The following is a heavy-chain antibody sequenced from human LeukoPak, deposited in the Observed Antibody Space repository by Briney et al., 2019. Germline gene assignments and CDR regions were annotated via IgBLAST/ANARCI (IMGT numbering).Heavy chain of an antibody. D-gene: IGHD6-19*01. V-gene: IGHV3-13*01. CDR1: GFTFSRCD. CDR3: ARGGIAVSGIDLEDY. CDR2: IGTGGDI. J-gene: IGHJ4*02. Sequence: GGSLRPSCAASGFTFSRCDMFWFRQVPGKGLEWVSTIGTGGDIYYSDSVKGRFTISRENAKNSLYLQMNSLSAGDTAVYFCARGGIAVSGIDLEDYWGQGTLVTVSS.